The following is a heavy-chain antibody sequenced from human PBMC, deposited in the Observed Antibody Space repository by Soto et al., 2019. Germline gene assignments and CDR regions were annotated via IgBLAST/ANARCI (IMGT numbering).Heavy chain of an antibody. D-gene: IGHD3-9*01. V-gene: IGHV4-31*03. CDR1: GGSISSGGYY. Sequence: QVQLQESGPGLVKPSQTLSLTCTVSGGSISSGGYYWSWIRQHPGKGLEWIGYISYSGSTYYNPSLKSRVTISVDTSENQLSLQPSAVTAADTAVYYCARATFYDIFTAYYSLCDYWGQGTLVTVSS. J-gene: IGHJ4*02. CDR3: ARATFYDIFTAYYSLCDY. CDR2: ISYSGST.